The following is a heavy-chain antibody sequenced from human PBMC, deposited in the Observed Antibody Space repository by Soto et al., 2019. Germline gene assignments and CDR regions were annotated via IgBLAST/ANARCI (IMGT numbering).Heavy chain of an antibody. Sequence: QVQLVQSGAEVKKPGASVKVSCKASGYTFPSYGISWVRQAPGQGLEWMGWISVYNGKTNYAQKLQRRVTMTTDTSTSTAYMELRSLRSDDTAVYYCASGWFGEFVYYFDYWGQGTLVTVSS. CDR1: GYTFPSYG. CDR3: ASGWFGEFVYYFDY. V-gene: IGHV1-18*01. D-gene: IGHD3-10*01. CDR2: ISVYNGKT. J-gene: IGHJ4*02.